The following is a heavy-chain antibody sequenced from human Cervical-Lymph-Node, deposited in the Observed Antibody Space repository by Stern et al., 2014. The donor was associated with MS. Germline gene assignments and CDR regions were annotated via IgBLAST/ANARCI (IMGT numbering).Heavy chain of an antibody. J-gene: IGHJ6*02. Sequence: VHLVESGGGVVQPGRSLRLSCAASGFTFSSYGMHWVRQAPGKGLEWVAVISYDGSNKYYADSVKGRFTITRDNSKNTLYLQMNSLRAEDTAVYYCAKEGGSSWYREYYGMDVWGQGTTVTVSS. CDR3: AKEGGSSWYREYYGMDV. CDR2: ISYDGSNK. D-gene: IGHD6-13*01. CDR1: GFTFSSYG. V-gene: IGHV3-30*18.